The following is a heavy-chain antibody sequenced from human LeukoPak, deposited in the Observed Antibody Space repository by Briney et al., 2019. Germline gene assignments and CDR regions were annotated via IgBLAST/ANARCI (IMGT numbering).Heavy chain of an antibody. CDR2: INHSGST. CDR3: QAVVVPAHPRDAFDI. D-gene: IGHD2-2*01. CDR1: GGSFSGYY. Sequence: SETLSLTCAVYGGSFSGYYWSWIRQPPGKGLEWIGEINHSGSTNYNPSLKSRVTISVDTSKNQFSLKLSSVTAADTAVYYCQAVVVPAHPRDAFDIWGQGTMVTVSS. V-gene: IGHV4-34*01. J-gene: IGHJ3*02.